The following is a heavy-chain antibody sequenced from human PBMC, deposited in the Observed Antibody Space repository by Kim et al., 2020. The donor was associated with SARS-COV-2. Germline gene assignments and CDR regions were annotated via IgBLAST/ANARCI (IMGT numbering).Heavy chain of an antibody. J-gene: IGHJ4*02. CDR1: GGTFSSYA. CDR3: AREGLRLGELSLYYFDY. CDR2: IIPIFGTA. V-gene: IGHV1-69*13. D-gene: IGHD3-16*02. Sequence: SVKVSCKASGGTFSSYAISWVRQAPGQGLEWMGGIIPIFGTANYAQKFQGRVTITADESTSTAYMELSSLRSEDTAVYYCAREGLRLGELSLYYFDYLGQGTLVTVSS.